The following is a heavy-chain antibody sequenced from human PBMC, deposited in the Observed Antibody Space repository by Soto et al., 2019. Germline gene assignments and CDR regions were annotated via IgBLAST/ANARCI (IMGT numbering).Heavy chain of an antibody. J-gene: IGHJ5*02. CDR1: GGTFSSYA. D-gene: IGHD2-2*01. V-gene: IGHV1-69*13. CDR3: ARGEPNYCSSTSCFLGYNWFDP. CDR2: IIPIFGTA. Sequence: GASVKVSCKASGGTFSSYAISWVRQAPGQGLEWMGGIIPIFGTANYAQKFQGRVTITADESTSTAYMELSSLRSEDTAVYYCARGEPNYCSSTSCFLGYNWFDPWGQGTLVTVSS.